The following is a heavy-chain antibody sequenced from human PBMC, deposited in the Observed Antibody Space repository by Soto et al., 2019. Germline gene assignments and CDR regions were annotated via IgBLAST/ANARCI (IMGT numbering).Heavy chain of an antibody. Sequence: PGGSLRLSCAASGFTFSSYAMHWVRQAPGKGLEWVAVISYDGSNKYYADSVKGRFTISRDNSKNTLYLQMNSLRAEDTAVYYCANGHTVTTYLFDYWGQGTLVTVSS. V-gene: IGHV3-30-3*01. J-gene: IGHJ4*02. CDR2: ISYDGSNK. D-gene: IGHD4-17*01. CDR1: GFTFSSYA. CDR3: ANGHTVTTYLFDY.